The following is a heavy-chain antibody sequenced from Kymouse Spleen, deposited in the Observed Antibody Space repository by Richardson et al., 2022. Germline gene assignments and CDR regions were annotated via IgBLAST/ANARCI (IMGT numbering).Heavy chain of an antibody. J-gene: IGHJ4*02. CDR2: ISYDGSNK. D-gene: IGHD5-12*01. CDR3: AKEKSGDIVATIFDY. Sequence: QVQLVESGGGVVQPGRSLRLSCAASGFTFSSYGMHWVRQAPGKGLEWVAVISYDGSNKYYADSVKGRFTISRDNSKNTLYLQMNSLRAEDTAVYYCAKEKSGDIVATIFDYWGQGTLVTVSS. CDR1: GFTFSSYG. V-gene: IGHV3-30*18.